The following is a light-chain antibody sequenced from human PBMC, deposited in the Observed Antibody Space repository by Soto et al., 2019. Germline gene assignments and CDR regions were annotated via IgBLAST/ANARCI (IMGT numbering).Light chain of an antibody. CDR2: DPS. J-gene: IGKJ2*01. CDR3: EQYKSYYT. Sequence: IVMTQSPDTLSVSPGERVTLSCRASQNIGYTIAWYQQKPGQAHRLLLQDPSNRATGIPVRFSGSGSGTEFPLTVSSLRCEDLCVYYCEQYKSYYTFRGRPRLQIK. V-gene: IGKV3-15*01. CDR1: QNIGYT.